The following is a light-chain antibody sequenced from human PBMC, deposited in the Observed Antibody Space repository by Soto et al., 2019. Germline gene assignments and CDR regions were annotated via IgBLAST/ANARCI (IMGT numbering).Light chain of an antibody. CDR3: SSYASSSTVV. J-gene: IGLJ3*02. V-gene: IGLV2-14*03. Sequence: QSVLTQPASVSGSPGQSITISCTGTSSDVGGYNFVSWYQQHPGKAPKLMIYDVSSRPSGVSNRFSGSKSGNTASLTISGLQAEDEGDYYCSSYASSSTVVFGAGTQLTVL. CDR2: DVS. CDR1: SSDVGGYNF.